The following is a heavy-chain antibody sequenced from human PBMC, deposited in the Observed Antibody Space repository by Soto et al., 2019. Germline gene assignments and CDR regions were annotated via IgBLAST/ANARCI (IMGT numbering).Heavy chain of an antibody. CDR1: GYTFTSYG. CDR2: ISAYNGNT. CDR3: GSSSGYDADY. Sequence: QVQLVQSGAEVKKPGASVKVSCKASGYTFTSYGISWVRQAPGQGLEWMGWISAYNGNTNYAQKPQGRVTRTTDTSTSTTYMALRSLSSDDTAVYYCGSSSGYDADYWGQGTLGTVSS. V-gene: IGHV1-18*01. J-gene: IGHJ4*02. D-gene: IGHD5-12*01.